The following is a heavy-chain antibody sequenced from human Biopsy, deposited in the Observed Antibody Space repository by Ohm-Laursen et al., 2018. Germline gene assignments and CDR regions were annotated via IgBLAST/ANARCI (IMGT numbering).Heavy chain of an antibody. Sequence: GTLSLTCTVSGGSISNNNYYWGWIRQPPGKGLEWIGSIFYRGSTHYKPSLKSRVNISVDTSKNHFSLKLNSVTAADTAVYYGARDYDTSGYYYVSWGQGTLVTVSS. J-gene: IGHJ5*02. CDR1: GGSISNNNYY. CDR3: ARDYDTSGYYYVS. D-gene: IGHD3-22*01. CDR2: IFYRGST. V-gene: IGHV4-39*02.